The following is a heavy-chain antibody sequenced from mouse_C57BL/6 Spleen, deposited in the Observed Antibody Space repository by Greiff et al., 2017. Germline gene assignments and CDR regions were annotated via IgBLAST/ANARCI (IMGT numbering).Heavy chain of an antibody. CDR2: IDPNSGGT. J-gene: IGHJ4*01. D-gene: IGHD5-2*01. CDR3: ARRDEYDYAMDY. V-gene: IGHV1-72*01. Sequence: QVQLQQPGAELVKPGASVKLSCKASGYTFTSYWMHWVKQRPGRGLEWIGRIDPNSGGTKYNEKFKGKATLTVDKPSSTAYMQISSLTSEDSAVYYCARRDEYDYAMDYWGQGTSVTVSS. CDR1: GYTFTSYW.